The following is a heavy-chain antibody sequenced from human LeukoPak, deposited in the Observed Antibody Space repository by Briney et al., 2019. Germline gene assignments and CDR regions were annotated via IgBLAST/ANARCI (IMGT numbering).Heavy chain of an antibody. D-gene: IGHD6-13*01. CDR2: IYSSGST. Sequence: GGSLSLSCAASGFTVSSNYMSWVRQAPGKGLEWVSVIYSSGSTYYADSVKGRFTISRDNSKNTLHLQMNTLRAEDTAVYYCASRIATAGSVDYWGQGALVTVSS. CDR1: GFTVSSNY. CDR3: ASRIATAGSVDY. J-gene: IGHJ4*02. V-gene: IGHV3-53*01.